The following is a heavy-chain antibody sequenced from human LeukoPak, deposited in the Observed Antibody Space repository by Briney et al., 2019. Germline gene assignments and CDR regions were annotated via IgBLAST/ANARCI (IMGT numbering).Heavy chain of an antibody. D-gene: IGHD3-22*01. V-gene: IGHV4-34*01. Sequence: PSETLSLTCTVYGGSFSDYYWSWIRQPPGKGLEWIGEINHSGSTNYSPSLKSRVTLSVDTSNNQFSLKLSSVTAAETAVYYCARGGRSYYDSSGYYYSWGQGILVTVSS. CDR1: GGSFSDYY. CDR3: ARGGRSYYDSSGYYYS. CDR2: INHSGST. J-gene: IGHJ4*02.